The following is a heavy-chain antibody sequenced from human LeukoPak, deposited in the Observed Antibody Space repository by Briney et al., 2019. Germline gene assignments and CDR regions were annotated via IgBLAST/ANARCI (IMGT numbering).Heavy chain of an antibody. CDR3: ARDQVAGYFDY. V-gene: IGHV3-11*04. CDR1: GFTFSDYY. CDR2: ISSSGSTI. Sequence: PGGSLRLSCAASGFTFSDYYMNWIRQAPGKGLEWVSYISSSGSTIYYADPVKGRFTISRDNAKNSLYLQMNSLRAEDTAVYYCARDQVAGYFDYWGQGTLVTVSS. J-gene: IGHJ4*02. D-gene: IGHD6-19*01.